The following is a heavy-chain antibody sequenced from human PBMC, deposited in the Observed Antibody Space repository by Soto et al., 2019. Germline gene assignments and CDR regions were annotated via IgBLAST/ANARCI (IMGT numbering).Heavy chain of an antibody. Sequence: GESLKISCKGSGYSFTSYWIGWVRQMPGKGLEWMGIIYPGDSDTRYSPSFQGQVTISADKSISTAYLQWSSLKASDTAMYYCARQVGYCSGGSCYSAYFDYWGQGTLVTVSS. CDR3: ARQVGYCSGGSCYSAYFDY. CDR2: IYPGDSDT. V-gene: IGHV5-51*01. CDR1: GYSFTSYW. D-gene: IGHD2-15*01. J-gene: IGHJ4*02.